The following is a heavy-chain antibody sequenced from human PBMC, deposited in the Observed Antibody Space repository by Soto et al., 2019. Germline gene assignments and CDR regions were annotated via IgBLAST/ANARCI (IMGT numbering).Heavy chain of an antibody. CDR1: GFTVSTNY. V-gene: IGHV3-66*01. J-gene: IGHJ4*02. CDR2: IHTGGST. Sequence: GGSLRLSCAASGFTVSTNYINWVRQAPGKGLEWVSVIHTGGSTFYADSVKGRFTNYRDNSKNSVNLQMNNLRVEDTAVYYCARGLWDLDFFDYWGQGTLVTVSS. D-gene: IGHD1-26*01. CDR3: ARGLWDLDFFDY.